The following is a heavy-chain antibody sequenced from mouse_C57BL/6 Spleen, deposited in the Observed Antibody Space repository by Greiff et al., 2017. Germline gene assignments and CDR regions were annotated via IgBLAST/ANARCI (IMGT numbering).Heavy chain of an antibody. Sequence: EVQRVESVAELVRPGASVKLSCTASGFNIKNTYMHWVKQRPEQGLEWIGRIDTANGNTKYAPKFQGKATITADTSSNTAYLQLSSLTSDDTAIYYCAFDRAYAMDYWGQGTSVTVSS. CDR2: IDTANGNT. CDR1: GFNIKNTY. CDR3: AFDRAYAMDY. V-gene: IGHV14-3*01. D-gene: IGHD3-2*01. J-gene: IGHJ4*01.